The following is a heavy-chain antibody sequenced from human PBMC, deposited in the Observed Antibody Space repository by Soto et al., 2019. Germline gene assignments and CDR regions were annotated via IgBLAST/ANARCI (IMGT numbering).Heavy chain of an antibody. Sequence: SGGSLRLSCAASGFTFSSYAMDWVRQAPGKXLEWVAVISYDGSNKYYADSVKGRFTISRDNSKNTLYVQMNSLRPEDTAVYYCARAPDIVLIRAYYYYRMDVWGQGTTVTVSS. V-gene: IGHV3-30-3*01. J-gene: IGHJ6*02. CDR3: ARAPDIVLIRAYYYYRMDV. CDR2: ISYDGSNK. D-gene: IGHD2-8*01. CDR1: GFTFSSYA.